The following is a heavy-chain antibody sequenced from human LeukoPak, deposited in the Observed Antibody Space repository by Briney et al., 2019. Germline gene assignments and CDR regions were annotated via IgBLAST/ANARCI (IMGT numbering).Heavy chain of an antibody. CDR1: GDSINSLDL. CDR2: MYLSGTT. D-gene: IGHD3-22*01. CDR3: AGLVGRYSSGLYYYYFDY. Sequence: KPSETLSLTRTVSGDSINSLDLWSWVRQPPGKGLEWIGEMYLSGTTHSNPSVKSRVTISIDKSKNQFFLNLSSVTAADTAVYYCAGLVGRYSSGLYYYYFDYWGQGTLVTVSS. V-gene: IGHV4-4*02. J-gene: IGHJ4*02.